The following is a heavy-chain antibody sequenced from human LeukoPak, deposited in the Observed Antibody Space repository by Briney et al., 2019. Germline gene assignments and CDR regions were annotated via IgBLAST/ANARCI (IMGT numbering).Heavy chain of an antibody. Sequence: GGSLRLSCGASGFSFSNYAMTWVRQAPGKGLEWVSGISDSGSTALHADSVKGRFTSSRDNPKNTLYLQINSLRAEDTAVYYCAKDMQTWPRFPDYWGQGTLVTVSS. J-gene: IGHJ4*02. CDR2: ISDSGSTA. CDR1: GFSFSNYA. V-gene: IGHV3-23*01. D-gene: IGHD5-12*01. CDR3: AKDMQTWPRFPDY.